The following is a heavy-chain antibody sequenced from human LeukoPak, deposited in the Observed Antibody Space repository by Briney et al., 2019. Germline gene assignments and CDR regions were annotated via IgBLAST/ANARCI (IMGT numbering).Heavy chain of an antibody. CDR3: TTDHVPGFGFTYSPRRPGVRLVPYYFDY. V-gene: IGHV3-15*01. CDR2: IKSKTDGGTT. CDR1: GFTFSNAW. D-gene: IGHD2-21*01. J-gene: IGHJ4*02. Sequence: GGSLRLSCAASGFTFSNAWMSWVRQAPGKGLEWVGRIKSKTDGGTTDYAAPVKGRFTISRDDSKNTLYLQMNSLKTEDTAVYYCTTDHVPGFGFTYSPRRPGVRLVPYYFDYWGQGTLVTVSS.